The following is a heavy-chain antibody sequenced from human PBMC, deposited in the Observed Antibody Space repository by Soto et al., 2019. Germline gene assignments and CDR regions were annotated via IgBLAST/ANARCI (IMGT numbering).Heavy chain of an antibody. CDR1: GFTFSSYA. CDR3: ARDLRYYNSRGYYGFFDY. D-gene: IGHD3-22*01. V-gene: IGHV3-30-3*01. Sequence: QVQLVESGGGLVQPGRSLRLSCAASGFTFSSYAMHWVRQPPGKGLEWVSATSNDGVNAYYADSVKGRFTNSRDNSKNTLYLQMKNLGPEDTAVYYCARDLRYYNSRGYYGFFDYGGQGTLVTVSS. CDR2: TSNDGVNA. J-gene: IGHJ4*02.